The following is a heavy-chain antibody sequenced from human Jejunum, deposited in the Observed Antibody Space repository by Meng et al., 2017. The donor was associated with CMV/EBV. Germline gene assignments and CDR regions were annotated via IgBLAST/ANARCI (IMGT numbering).Heavy chain of an antibody. V-gene: IGHV3-66*02. CDR2: IYSGGTA. CDR1: GFTVSSNP. CDR3: ARQTVVAGSYYGMDV. Sequence: GFTVSSNPLSWVRQAPGKGLEWVSIIYSGGTAYYADSVKGRFTISRDNSKNALSLQMGSLRAEDTAVYYCARQTVVAGSYYGMDVWGQGTTVTVSS. D-gene: IGHD2-2*01. J-gene: IGHJ6*02.